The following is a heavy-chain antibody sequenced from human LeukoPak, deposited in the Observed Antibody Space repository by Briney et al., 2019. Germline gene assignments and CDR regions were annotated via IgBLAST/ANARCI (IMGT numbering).Heavy chain of an antibody. CDR1: GYSFTSYW. V-gene: IGHV5-51*01. CDR3: ARASPEGSGSYWDYYYYYMDV. D-gene: IGHD3-10*01. Sequence: GESLKISCKGSGYSFTSYWIGWVRQMPGKGLEWMGIIYPADSDTRYSPSFQGQVTISADKSISTAYLQWSSLKASDTAMYYCARASPEGSGSYWDYYYYYMDVWGKGTTVTISS. J-gene: IGHJ6*03. CDR2: IYPADSDT.